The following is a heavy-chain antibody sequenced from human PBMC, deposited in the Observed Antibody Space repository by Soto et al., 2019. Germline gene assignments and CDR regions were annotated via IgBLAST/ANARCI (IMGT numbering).Heavy chain of an antibody. J-gene: IGHJ4*02. CDR3: VRVGCDDGEYPNFDD. D-gene: IGHD4-17*01. CDR1: GGSISPDY. Sequence: QVQLQESGQGLVKPSETLSLTCTVSGGSISPDYWSWIRQPPGKGLVWIGYIYYTGSTKYNPSLKSRVIISVGTYHYPFFLSLTSVSAADTAVYYCVRVGCDDGEYPNFDDWGPGTQGTVSS. V-gene: IGHV4-59*01. CDR2: IYYTGST.